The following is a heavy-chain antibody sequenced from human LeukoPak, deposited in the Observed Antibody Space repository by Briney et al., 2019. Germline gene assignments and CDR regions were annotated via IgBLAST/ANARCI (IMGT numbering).Heavy chain of an antibody. Sequence: GESLKISCKGSGYSFTSYWITWVRQMPGKGLEWMGRIDPSDSYTNYSPSFQGHVTIAADKAISTAYLQWSSLKASDTAMYYCARESGNYRTDYWGQGTLVTVSP. V-gene: IGHV5-10-1*01. CDR2: IDPSDSYT. J-gene: IGHJ4*02. CDR3: ARESGNYRTDY. CDR1: GYSFTSYW. D-gene: IGHD3-16*02.